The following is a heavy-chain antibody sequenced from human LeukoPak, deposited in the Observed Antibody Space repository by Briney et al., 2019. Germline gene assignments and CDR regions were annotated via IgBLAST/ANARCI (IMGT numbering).Heavy chain of an antibody. CDR1: GGSLSSYY. J-gene: IGHJ4*02. V-gene: IGHV4-59*01. D-gene: IGHD2-15*01. CDR3: ARWDCSGGSCQAAFDY. CDR2: IYYSGSA. Sequence: SETLSLTCTVSGGSLSSYYWSWIRQPPGKGLVWIGYIYYSGSANYNPSLKSRVTISVDTSKNQFSVKLSSVTAADTSVYYCARWDCSGGSCQAAFDYWGQGTLVTVSS.